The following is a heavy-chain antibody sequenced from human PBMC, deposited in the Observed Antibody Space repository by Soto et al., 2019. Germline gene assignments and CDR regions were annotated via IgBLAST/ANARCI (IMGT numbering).Heavy chain of an antibody. D-gene: IGHD3-9*01. V-gene: IGHV3-30*18. CDR2: ISYDGSNK. CDR1: GFTFSSYG. J-gene: IGHJ4*02. CDR3: AKEEDYDILTGPQYYFDY. Sequence: GGSLRLSCAASGFTFSSYGMHWVRQAPGKGLEWVAVISYDGSNKYYAESVKGRFTISRDNSKNTLYLQMNSLRAEDTAVFYCAKEEDYDILTGPQYYFDYWGQGTLVTVSS.